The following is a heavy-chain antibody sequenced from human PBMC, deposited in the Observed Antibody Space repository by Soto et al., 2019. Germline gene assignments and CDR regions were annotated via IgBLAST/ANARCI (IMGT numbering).Heavy chain of an antibody. CDR3: AYRLYGGWLTGSDYDN. Sequence: QITLKESGPTLVKPTQPLTLTCTFSGFSLSTNGAGVGWIRLPPAKALQWLAVVYWDDDKRYSPSLKSRLTLTKDTSKHQVVPTMTNMDPVDTATYYGAYRLYGGWLTGSDYDNCGPGTLVTVSS. D-gene: IGHD1-26*01. CDR1: GFSLSTNGAG. CDR2: VYWDDDK. J-gene: IGHJ4*02. V-gene: IGHV2-5*02.